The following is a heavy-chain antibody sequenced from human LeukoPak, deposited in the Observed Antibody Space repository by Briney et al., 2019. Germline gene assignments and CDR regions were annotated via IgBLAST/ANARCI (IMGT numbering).Heavy chain of an antibody. Sequence: SVKVSCKASGGTFSSFAISWVRQAPGLGLEWMGGIIPIFGTANYAQKFQGRVTITTDESTSTAYMELSSLTSEDTAVYYCARVFARSGEISGSYYYYWGQGTLVTVSS. CDR2: IIPIFGTA. D-gene: IGHD1-26*01. J-gene: IGHJ4*02. V-gene: IGHV1-69*05. CDR1: GGTFSSFA. CDR3: ARVFARSGEISGSYYYY.